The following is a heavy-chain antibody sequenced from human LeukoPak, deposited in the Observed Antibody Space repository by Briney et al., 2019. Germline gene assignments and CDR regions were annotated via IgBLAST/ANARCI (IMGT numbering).Heavy chain of an antibody. D-gene: IGHD1-1*01. V-gene: IGHV5-51*01. CDR3: ARQESELTTPANRYFDT. Sequence: GESLKISCKGSGYTFTSYWIAWVRQMPGKGLEWMRIIYPGDSDTIYSPSFQGQVTISADKSISTAYLQWSSLKASDTAMYFCARQESELTTPANRYFDTWGQGTLVTVSS. J-gene: IGHJ4*02. CDR1: GYTFTSYW. CDR2: IYPGDSDT.